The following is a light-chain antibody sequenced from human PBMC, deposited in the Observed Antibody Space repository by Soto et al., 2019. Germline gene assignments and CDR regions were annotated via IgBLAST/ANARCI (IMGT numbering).Light chain of an antibody. V-gene: IGKV2-29*03. CDR1: QSLLHSDGKTY. J-gene: IGKJ1*01. Sequence: ILMTQPPPSLSIIRGQTASSSWKSSQSLLHSDGKTYFYWYVQKAGQAPQPLIYEVSNRFSGVPERFSGSGSRTDFTLNISRVEADDVGIYYCLQAIDIPWTFGQGTKVDIK. CDR3: LQAIDIPWT. CDR2: EVS.